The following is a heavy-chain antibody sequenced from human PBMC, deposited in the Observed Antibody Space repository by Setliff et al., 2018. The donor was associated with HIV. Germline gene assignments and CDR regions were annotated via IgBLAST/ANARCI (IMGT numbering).Heavy chain of an antibody. V-gene: IGHV5-51*01. Sequence: GESLKISCQGSGYTFDKYYIAWVRQMPGRGLEWMGLIYPDDSYTTYSPTFEGHVTFSADKSNSTAYLQWSSLKASDTAMYYCARRNDYYYYMDVWGAGTTVTVSS. J-gene: IGHJ6*03. CDR3: ARRNDYYYYMDV. CDR1: GYTFDKYY. CDR2: IYPDDSYT.